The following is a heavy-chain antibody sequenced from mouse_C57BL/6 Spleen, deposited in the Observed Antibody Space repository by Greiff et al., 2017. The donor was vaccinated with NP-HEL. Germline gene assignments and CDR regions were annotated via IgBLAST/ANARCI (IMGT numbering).Heavy chain of an antibody. D-gene: IGHD1-1*01. CDR2: IYPGDGDT. V-gene: IGHV1-82*01. Sequence: VQLQQSGPELVKPGASVKISCKASGYAFSSSWMNWVKQRPGKGLEWIGRIYPGDGDTNYNGKFKGKATLTADKSSSTAYMQLSSLTSEDSAVYFCARREYYGRGGFDYWGQGTTLTVSS. CDR1: GYAFSSSW. CDR3: ARREYYGRGGFDY. J-gene: IGHJ2*01.